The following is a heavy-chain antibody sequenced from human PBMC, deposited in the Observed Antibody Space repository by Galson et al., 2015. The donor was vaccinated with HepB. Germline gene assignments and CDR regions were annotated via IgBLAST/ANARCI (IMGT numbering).Heavy chain of an antibody. V-gene: IGHV1-18*01. CDR3: ARGALVAVIGGTQNHRFVP. Sequence: SVKVSCKASGYAFSSYSITWVRQAPGQGLEWVGWFNPYNRDTNFTRKFQGRVTITTDTFTRTAYLELTSLRPDDTAVYFCARGALVAVIGGTQNHRFVPWGQGTLVAVSS. D-gene: IGHD3-22*01. J-gene: IGHJ5*02. CDR2: FNPYNRDT. CDR1: GYAFSSYS.